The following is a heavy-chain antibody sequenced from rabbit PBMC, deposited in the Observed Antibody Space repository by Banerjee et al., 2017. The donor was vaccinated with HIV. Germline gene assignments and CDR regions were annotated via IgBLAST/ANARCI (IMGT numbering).Heavy chain of an antibody. D-gene: IGHD4-1*01. CDR2: INTSSGST. V-gene: IGHV1S45*01. Sequence: QEQLEESGGDLVKPEGSLTLTCTASGFSFSNKYVMCWVRQAPGKGLEWIACINTSSGSTDYASWAKGRFTISKPSSTTVTLQMTSLTAADTATYFCARDLAGAIGWNFNLWGPGTLV. J-gene: IGHJ4*01. CDR1: GFSFSNKYV. CDR3: ARDLAGAIGWNFNL.